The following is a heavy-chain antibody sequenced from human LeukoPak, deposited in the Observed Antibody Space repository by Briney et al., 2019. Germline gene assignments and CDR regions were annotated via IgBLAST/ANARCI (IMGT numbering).Heavy chain of an antibody. V-gene: IGHV1-46*01. D-gene: IGHD5-12*01. CDR1: GGTFSSSS. Sequence: GASVKVSCKASGGTFSSSSISWVRQAPGQGLEWMGIINPSGGSTSYAQKFQGRVTMTRDTSTSTVYMELSSLRSEDTAVYYCARGPGGRVLDLGDYWGQGTLVTVSS. J-gene: IGHJ4*02. CDR3: ARGPGGRVLDLGDY. CDR2: INPSGGST.